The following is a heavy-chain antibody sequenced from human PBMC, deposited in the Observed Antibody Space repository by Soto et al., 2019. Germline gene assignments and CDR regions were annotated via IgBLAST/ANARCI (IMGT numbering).Heavy chain of an antibody. Sequence: GGSLRLSCAASGFTFDDYAMHWVRQAPGKGLEWVSGISWNSGSIGYADSVKGRFTISRDNAKNSLYLQMNSLRAEDTALYYCAKDISAYNGYDALDYWGQGTLVTVSS. CDR2: ISWNSGSI. D-gene: IGHD5-12*01. CDR3: AKDISAYNGYDALDY. V-gene: IGHV3-9*01. CDR1: GFTFDDYA. J-gene: IGHJ4*02.